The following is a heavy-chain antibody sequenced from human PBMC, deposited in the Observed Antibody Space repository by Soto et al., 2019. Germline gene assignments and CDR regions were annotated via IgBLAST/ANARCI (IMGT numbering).Heavy chain of an antibody. Sequence: SETLSLTCAVSGGSISAAGDSWSWIRQPPGGGLEWIGYIYHSGTFLYNPSLKTRLTMSLDTSKNQFSLKLSSVTAADTAVYYCARWYSSSWYYFDYWGQGTLVTVSS. J-gene: IGHJ4*02. CDR3: ARWYSSSWYYFDY. D-gene: IGHD6-13*01. V-gene: IGHV4-30-2*05. CDR2: IYHSGTF. CDR1: GGSISAAGDS.